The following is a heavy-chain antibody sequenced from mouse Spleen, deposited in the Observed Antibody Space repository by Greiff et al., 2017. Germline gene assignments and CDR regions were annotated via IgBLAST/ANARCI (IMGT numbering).Heavy chain of an antibody. V-gene: IGHV1-15*01. Sequence: QVQLKQSGAELVRPGASVTLSCKASGYTFTDYEMHWVKQTPVHGLEWIGAIDPETGGTAYNQKFKGKAILTADKSSSTAYMELRSLTSEDSAVYYCTRGGTGTAHFDYWGQGTTLTVSS. CDR3: TRGGTGTAHFDY. D-gene: IGHD4-1*01. CDR1: GYTFTDYE. J-gene: IGHJ2*01. CDR2: IDPETGGT.